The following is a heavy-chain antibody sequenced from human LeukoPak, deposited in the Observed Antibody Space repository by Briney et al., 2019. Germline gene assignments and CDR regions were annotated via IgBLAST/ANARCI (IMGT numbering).Heavy chain of an antibody. D-gene: IGHD2-15*01. CDR3: ARAYCSGGSCYRAHYYYYYMDV. J-gene: IGHJ6*03. V-gene: IGHV3-74*01. CDR1: GITFSSYW. Sequence: GGSLRLSCAASGITFSSYWMHWVRQAPGKGLVWVSRINSDGSSTSYADTVKGRFTISRDNAKNTLYLQMNSLRAEDTAVYYCARAYCSGGSCYRAHYYYYYMDVWGKGTTVTVSS. CDR2: INSDGSST.